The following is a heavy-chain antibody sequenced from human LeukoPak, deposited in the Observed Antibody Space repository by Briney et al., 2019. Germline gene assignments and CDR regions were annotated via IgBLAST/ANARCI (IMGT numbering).Heavy chain of an antibody. J-gene: IGHJ4*02. CDR1: GGTFSSYA. CDR2: INPSGGST. D-gene: IGHD2-21*02. Sequence: GASVKVSCKASGGTFSSYAIAWVRQAPGQGLEWMGIINPSGGSTSYAQKFQGRVTMTRDTSTSTVYMELSSLRSEDTAVYYCARAGSDYCGGDCPKFDYWGQGTLVTVSS. V-gene: IGHV1-46*01. CDR3: ARAGSDYCGGDCPKFDY.